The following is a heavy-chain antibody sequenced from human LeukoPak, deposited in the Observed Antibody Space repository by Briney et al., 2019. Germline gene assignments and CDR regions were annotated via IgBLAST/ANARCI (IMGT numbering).Heavy chain of an antibody. CDR3: AREWWGYDVLTGDNWFDP. Sequence: ASVKVSCKASGYPFTTYGINWVRQAPGQGLEWMGWISTYNGDTNYAQKFQGRVTMTTDTSTSTAYIELRSLTSDDTAAYFCAREWWGYDVLTGDNWFDPWGQGTLDTVSS. V-gene: IGHV1-18*01. D-gene: IGHD3-9*01. CDR1: GYPFTTYG. CDR2: ISTYNGDT. J-gene: IGHJ5*02.